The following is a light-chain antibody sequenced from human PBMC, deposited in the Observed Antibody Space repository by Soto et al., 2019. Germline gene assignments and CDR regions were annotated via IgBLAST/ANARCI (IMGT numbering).Light chain of an antibody. V-gene: IGKV3-20*01. J-gene: IGKJ2*02. CDR2: GAS. CDR1: QSVASNS. CDR3: QQYGSSPCT. Sequence: EIVLTQSPDTLSLSPGQRATHSCRASQSVASNSLAWYQQKPGQPPRLLIYGASRRATGIPDRFSGSGSGTDFILTISRLEREDFAVYYCQQYGSSPCTFGQGTKMEIK.